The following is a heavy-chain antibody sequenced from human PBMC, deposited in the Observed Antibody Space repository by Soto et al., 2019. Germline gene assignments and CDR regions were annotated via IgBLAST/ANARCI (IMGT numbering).Heavy chain of an antibody. CDR3: ARGGGCGGDCYPENYYFDY. J-gene: IGHJ4*02. D-gene: IGHD2-21*02. V-gene: IGHV4-30-4*01. Sequence: KPSGTLALTCTVSGGSISSGDYYWSGIRQPPGKGLEWIGYIYYSGSTYYNPSLKSRVTISVDTSKNQFSLKLSSVTAADTAVYYCARGGGCGGDCYPENYYFDYWGQGTLVTVSS. CDR2: IYYSGST. CDR1: GGSISSGDYY.